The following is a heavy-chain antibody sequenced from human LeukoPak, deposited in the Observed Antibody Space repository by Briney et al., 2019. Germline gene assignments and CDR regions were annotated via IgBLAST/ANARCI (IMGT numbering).Heavy chain of an antibody. CDR1: GYRFTSNW. D-gene: IGHD6-19*01. V-gene: IGHV5-51*01. CDR2: IYPGDSDS. Sequence: GESLKISCKGSGYRFTSNWIGCVRQMPGKGLEWMGIIYPGDSDSRYSPSFQGQVTFSADKSISTAYLQWSSLKASDTAMYYCARILGGYSSGWYAFDYWGQGTLVTVSS. J-gene: IGHJ4*02. CDR3: ARILGGYSSGWYAFDY.